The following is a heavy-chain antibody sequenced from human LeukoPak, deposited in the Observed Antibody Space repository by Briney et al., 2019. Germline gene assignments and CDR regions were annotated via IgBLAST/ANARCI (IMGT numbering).Heavy chain of an antibody. Sequence: ASETLCLTCTVSGGSISSGGYYWGWIRQHPGKGLEWSVYIYYSGSTYYNPSLKSRVTISVDTSKHQFSLKLRSVTPADTAVYYCARSVRYSYGIWFDPWGQGTLVTVSS. CDR1: GGSISSGGYY. V-gene: IGHV4-31*03. D-gene: IGHD5-18*01. CDR3: ARSVRYSYGIWFDP. CDR2: IYYSGST. J-gene: IGHJ5*02.